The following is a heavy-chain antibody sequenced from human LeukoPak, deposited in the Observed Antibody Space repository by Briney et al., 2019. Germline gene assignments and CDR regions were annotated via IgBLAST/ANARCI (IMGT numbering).Heavy chain of an antibody. J-gene: IGHJ5*02. Sequence: ESLKISCKASGYNFTTYWIGWVRQMPGKGLEYMGIIYPRDSQIRYSPSFQGQVTISADKSISTAYLQWTSLKASDTAIYYCARHTKRPQAGWFDPWGQGTLVTVSS. V-gene: IGHV5-51*01. D-gene: IGHD6-25*01. CDR1: GYNFTTYW. CDR3: ARHTKRPQAGWFDP. CDR2: IYPRDSQI.